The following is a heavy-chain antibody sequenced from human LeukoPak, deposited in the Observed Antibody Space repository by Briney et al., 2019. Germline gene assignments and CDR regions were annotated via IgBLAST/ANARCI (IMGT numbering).Heavy chain of an antibody. CDR3: ATDSYVSGSYYRLFY. CDR2: ISGSGGST. D-gene: IGHD3-10*01. J-gene: IGHJ4*02. Sequence: GGSLRLSCAASGFTFSSYAMSWVRQAPGKGLEWVSAISGSGGSTFYADSVKGRFTISRDNSKNTLYLQMNNLRAEDTAIYYCATDSYVSGSYYRLFYWGQGTLVTVSS. V-gene: IGHV3-23*01. CDR1: GFTFSSYA.